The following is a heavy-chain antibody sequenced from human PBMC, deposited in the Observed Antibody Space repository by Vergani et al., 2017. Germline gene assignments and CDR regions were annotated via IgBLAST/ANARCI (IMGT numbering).Heavy chain of an antibody. CDR2: IIPIFGTA. J-gene: IGHJ3*02. CDR3: ARERPGSKYSSSSRADGFDI. Sequence: QVQLVQSGAEVKKPGSSVKVSCKASGGTFSSYAISWVRQAPGQGLEWMGGIIPIFGTANYAQKFQGRVTITADESTSTAYMELSSLRSEDTAVYYCARERPGSKYSSSSRADGFDIWGQGTMVTVSS. CDR1: GGTFSSYA. V-gene: IGHV1-69*01. D-gene: IGHD6-6*01.